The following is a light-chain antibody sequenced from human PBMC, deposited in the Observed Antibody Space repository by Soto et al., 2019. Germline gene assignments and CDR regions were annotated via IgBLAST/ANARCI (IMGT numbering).Light chain of an antibody. CDR3: QQYYSYPFT. V-gene: IGKV1-8*01. Sequence: AIRMTQSPSSLSASTGDRVTITCRASQGISSYLAWYQQKPGKAPKLLIYAASTLQSGVPSRFSGSGSGTDFTLTISCLQSEDLATYYCQQYYSYPFTFGGGTKVDIK. CDR2: AAS. J-gene: IGKJ4*01. CDR1: QGISSY.